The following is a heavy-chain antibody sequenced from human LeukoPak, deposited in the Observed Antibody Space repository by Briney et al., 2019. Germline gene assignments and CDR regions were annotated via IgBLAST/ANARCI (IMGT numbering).Heavy chain of an antibody. Sequence: PGGSLRLSCAASGFTFSSYSMNWVRQAPGKGLEWVSSISSSSSYIYYADSVKGRFTISRDNAKNSLYLQTNSLRAEDTAVYYCARDGNGGSGSYWVFDYWGQGTLVTVSS. V-gene: IGHV3-21*01. CDR2: ISSSSSYI. J-gene: IGHJ4*02. D-gene: IGHD3-10*01. CDR3: ARDGNGGSGSYWVFDY. CDR1: GFTFSSYS.